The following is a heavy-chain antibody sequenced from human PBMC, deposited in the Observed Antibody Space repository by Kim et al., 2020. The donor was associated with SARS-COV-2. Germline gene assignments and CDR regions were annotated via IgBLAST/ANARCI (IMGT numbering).Heavy chain of an antibody. V-gene: IGHV3-73*01. CDR3: NPHYYDIIDYYYYGMDV. D-gene: IGHD3-22*01. Sequence: VKGRFSISSDDSKNTAYLQMNSLKSEDTAVYYCNPHYYDIIDYYYYGMDVWGQETTVTVSS. J-gene: IGHJ6*02.